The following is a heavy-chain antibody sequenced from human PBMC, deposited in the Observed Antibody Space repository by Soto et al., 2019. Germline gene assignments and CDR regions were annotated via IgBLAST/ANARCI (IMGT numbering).Heavy chain of an antibody. Sequence: QVQLHQSGPGLVKPSQTLSLTCAISGDSVSRTSVAWNWIRQSPSRGLEWLGRTYYRSKWSSDYAVSVRGRITINPDTSKSQFSLQLNSVTPEDTAVYYCVRGQFSAFDCWGQGTLVTVSS. V-gene: IGHV6-1*01. CDR2: TYYRSKWSS. J-gene: IGHJ4*02. CDR1: GDSVSRTSVA. CDR3: VRGQFSAFDC.